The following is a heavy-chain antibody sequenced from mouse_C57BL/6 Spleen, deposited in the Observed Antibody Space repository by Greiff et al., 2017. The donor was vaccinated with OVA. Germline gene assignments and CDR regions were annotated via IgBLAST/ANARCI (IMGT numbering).Heavy chain of an antibody. V-gene: IGHV1-26*01. CDR2: INPNNGGT. CDR3: ARWHYYGSSKPYFDY. D-gene: IGHD1-1*01. Sequence: VQLQQSGPELVKPGASVKISCKASGYTFTDYYMNWVKQSQGKSLEWIGDINPNNGGTSYNQKFKGKATLTVDKSSSTAYMELRSLTSEDSAVYYCARWHYYGSSKPYFDYWGQGTTLTVSS. CDR1: GYTFTDYY. J-gene: IGHJ2*01.